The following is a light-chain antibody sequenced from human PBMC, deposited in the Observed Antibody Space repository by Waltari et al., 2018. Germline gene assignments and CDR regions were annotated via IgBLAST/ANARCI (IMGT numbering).Light chain of an antibody. J-gene: IGKJ4*01. CDR3: QQRSNWPRLT. V-gene: IGKV3-11*01. CDR2: DAS. Sequence: EIVLTQSPATLSLSPGERATLSCRASQSVSSYLAWYQQKPGQAPRLLIYDASNRATGIPARCSGSVSGTDFTLTISSLEPEDFAVYYCQQRSNWPRLTFGGGTKVEIK. CDR1: QSVSSY.